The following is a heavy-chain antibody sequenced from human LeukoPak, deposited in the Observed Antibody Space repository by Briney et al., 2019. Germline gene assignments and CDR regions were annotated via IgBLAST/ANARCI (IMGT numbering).Heavy chain of an antibody. V-gene: IGHV3-23*01. CDR2: ISSSGGST. CDR1: GFTFSSYS. D-gene: IGHD4-23*01. Sequence: PGGSLRLSCAASGFTFSSYSMSWVRQAPGKGLEWVSAISSSGGSTDYTDSVKGRFTISRDNSKNTLYLQMSSLRVEDTAVYYCARDRTGGYFDYWGQGTLVTVSS. J-gene: IGHJ4*02. CDR3: ARDRTGGYFDY.